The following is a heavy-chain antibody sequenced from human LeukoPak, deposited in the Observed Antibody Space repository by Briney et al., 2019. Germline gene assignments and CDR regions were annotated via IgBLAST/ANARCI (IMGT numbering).Heavy chain of an antibody. J-gene: IGHJ4*02. CDR2: NYYSGST. CDR3: ARRKQGDGLFDY. D-gene: IGHD2-8*01. V-gene: IGHV4-59*08. Sequence: SETLSLTCTVSGGSISSYYWSWIRQPPGKGLEWIGYNYYSGSTNYNPSLKSRVTISVDTSKNQFSLKLSSVTAADTAVYYCARRKQGDGLFDYWGQGTLVTVSS. CDR1: GGSISSYY.